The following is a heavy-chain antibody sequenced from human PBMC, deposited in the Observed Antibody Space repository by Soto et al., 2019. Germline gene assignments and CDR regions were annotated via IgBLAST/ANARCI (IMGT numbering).Heavy chain of an antibody. CDR1: GDSFTSYW. Sequence: PGESLKISFKGSGDSFTSYWISWVRQMPGKGLEWMGRIDPSDSYTNYSPSFQGHVTISADKSISTAYLQWRSLKASDTGMYYCARQGEDGYQQFGGPKPFDSLGQGTLLTVSS. J-gene: IGHJ4*02. CDR3: ARQGEDGYQQFGGPKPFDS. D-gene: IGHD2-2*01. CDR2: IDPSDSYT. V-gene: IGHV5-10-1*01.